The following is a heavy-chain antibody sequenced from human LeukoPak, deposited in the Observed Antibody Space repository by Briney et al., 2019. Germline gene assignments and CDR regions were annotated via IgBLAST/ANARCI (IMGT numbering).Heavy chain of an antibody. CDR2: IYPGDSDT. CDR3: ARNSIVGATGSYFDY. Sequence: GESLKISCKGSGYSFTTYWIGWVRQMPGKGLEWMGIIYPGDSDTRYSPSLQGQVTISADKSISTAYLQWSSLKASDTAMYYCARNSIVGATGSYFDYWGQGTLVTVSS. CDR1: GYSFTTYW. D-gene: IGHD1-26*01. V-gene: IGHV5-51*01. J-gene: IGHJ4*02.